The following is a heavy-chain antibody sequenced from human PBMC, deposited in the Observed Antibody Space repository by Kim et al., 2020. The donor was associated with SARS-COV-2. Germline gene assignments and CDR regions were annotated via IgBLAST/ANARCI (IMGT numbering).Heavy chain of an antibody. CDR3: ARTSSDSSGYYFLDY. V-gene: IGHV4-39*07. D-gene: IGHD3-22*01. CDR1: GGSISSTSYF. Sequence: SETLSLTCTVSGGSISSTSYFWGWIRQPPGKGLEWIGSFDYSGGTYYSSSLKSRVSISVDTSKNQLSLRLGSVTAADTAVYYRARTSSDSSGYYFLDYWGQGTLVTVSS. CDR2: FDYSGGT. J-gene: IGHJ4*02.